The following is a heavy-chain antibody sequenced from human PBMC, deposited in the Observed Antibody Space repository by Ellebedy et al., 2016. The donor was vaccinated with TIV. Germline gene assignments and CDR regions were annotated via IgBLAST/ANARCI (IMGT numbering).Heavy chain of an antibody. V-gene: IGHV3-7*01. D-gene: IGHD6-25*01. J-gene: IGHJ3*02. CDR3: ARDRLVGYHAFDI. CDR2: IKEDGSEK. CDR1: GFRFGDYA. Sequence: GESLKISCAASGFRFGDYAMTWVRQAPGKGLEWVANIKEDGSEKYYVDSVKGRFTISRDNAKNSLYLQMNSLRAEDTAVYYCARDRLVGYHAFDIWGRGTMVTVSS.